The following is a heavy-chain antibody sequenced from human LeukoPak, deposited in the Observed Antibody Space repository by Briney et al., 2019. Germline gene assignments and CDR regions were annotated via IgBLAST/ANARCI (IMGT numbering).Heavy chain of an antibody. J-gene: IGHJ3*02. CDR1: GFTFSSYE. Sequence: SGGSLRLSCAASGFTFSSYEMNWVRQAPGKGPEWVSYISSSGSTIYYADSVKGRFTISRDNAKNSLYLQMNSLRAEDTAVYYCAREVSVVVPAASSGDDAFDIWGQGTMVTVSS. CDR2: ISSSGSTI. V-gene: IGHV3-48*03. CDR3: AREVSVVVPAASSGDDAFDI. D-gene: IGHD2-2*01.